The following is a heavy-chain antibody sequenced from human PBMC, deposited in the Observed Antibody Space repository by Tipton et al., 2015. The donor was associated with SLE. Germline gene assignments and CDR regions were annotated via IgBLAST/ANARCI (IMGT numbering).Heavy chain of an antibody. CDR1: GFTFSSYE. CDR2: ISRSGSYT. D-gene: IGHD4-11*01. J-gene: IGHJ6*02. CDR3: ARDQTDIQKLSRPGYYYYGLDV. V-gene: IGHV3-48*03. Sequence: SLRLSCAASGFTFSSYEMNWVRQAPGKGLEWVSYISRSGSYTSYPDSVKGRFTISRDNAENSLYLQMTNLRADDTAVYYCARDQTDIQKLSRPGYYYYGLDVWGQGTTVTVSS.